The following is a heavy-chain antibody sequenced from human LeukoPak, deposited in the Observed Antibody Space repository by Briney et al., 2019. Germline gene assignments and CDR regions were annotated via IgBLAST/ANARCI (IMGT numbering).Heavy chain of an antibody. D-gene: IGHD6-19*01. Sequence: GGSLRLSCAASGFTFSSYSMNWVRQAPGKGLEWVSSISSSSSYIYYADSVKGRFTISRDNAKNSLHLQMNSLRAEDTAVYYCAIAVAGTGWYFQHWGQGTLVTVSS. CDR1: GFTFSSYS. CDR2: ISSSSSYI. J-gene: IGHJ1*01. V-gene: IGHV3-21*01. CDR3: AIAVAGTGWYFQH.